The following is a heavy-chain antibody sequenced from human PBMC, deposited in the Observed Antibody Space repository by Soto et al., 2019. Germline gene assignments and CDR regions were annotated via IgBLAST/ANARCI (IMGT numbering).Heavy chain of an antibody. CDR3: AKNLPRTGSFDY. CDR1: GASITSTTYF. CDR2: IYYSGKT. Sequence: SETLSLTCTLSGASITSTTYFWAWIRKPPGKGLEWAGSIYYSGKTHYNPSLKSRVTISVDRSKNQFSLQMSSVTAADTAVYYCAKNLPRTGSFDYWGQGSLVTVSS. J-gene: IGHJ4*02. D-gene: IGHD2-15*01. V-gene: IGHV4-39*01.